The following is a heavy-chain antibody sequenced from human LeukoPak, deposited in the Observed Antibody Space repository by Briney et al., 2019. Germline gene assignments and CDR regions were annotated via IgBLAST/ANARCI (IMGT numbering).Heavy chain of an antibody. CDR3: AKDSSQGGDYFDS. Sequence: AGSLRLSCAASEFTFSKYTMNWVRQPPPKGQDRVSGINGSGVITFYEVSVKGRFTISRDNSKNTLYLQMNSLRAEDTAIYYCAKDSSQGGDYFDSWGQGTLVTVSS. V-gene: IGHV3-23*01. D-gene: IGHD3-16*01. CDR1: EFTFSKYT. CDR2: INGSGVIT. J-gene: IGHJ4*02.